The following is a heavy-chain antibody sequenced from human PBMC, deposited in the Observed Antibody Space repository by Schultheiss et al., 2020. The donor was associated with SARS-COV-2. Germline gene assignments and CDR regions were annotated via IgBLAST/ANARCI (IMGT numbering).Heavy chain of an antibody. CDR2: IYTSGST. V-gene: IGHV4-59*10. CDR1: GGSFSGYY. Sequence: SETLSLTCAVYGGSFSGYYWSWIRQPPGKGLEWIGRIYTSGSTNYNPSLKSRVTISVDTSKNQFSLKLSSVTAADTAVYYCARVVVPAAIRRNYYYYMDVWGKGTTVTVSS. J-gene: IGHJ6*03. D-gene: IGHD2-2*02. CDR3: ARVVVPAAIRRNYYYYMDV.